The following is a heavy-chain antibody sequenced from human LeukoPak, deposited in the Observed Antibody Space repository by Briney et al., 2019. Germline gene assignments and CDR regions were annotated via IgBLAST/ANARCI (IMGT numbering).Heavy chain of an antibody. CDR3: AKDSYDILTGLNWFDP. CDR1: GFTFSSYN. V-gene: IGHV3-23*01. D-gene: IGHD3-9*01. J-gene: IGHJ5*02. CDR2: ISGSGGST. Sequence: GGSLRLSCAASGFTFSSYNMNWVRQAPGKGLEWVSAISGSGGSTYYADSVKGRFTISRDNSKNTLYLQMNSLRAEDTAVYYCAKDSYDILTGLNWFDPWGQGTLVTVSS.